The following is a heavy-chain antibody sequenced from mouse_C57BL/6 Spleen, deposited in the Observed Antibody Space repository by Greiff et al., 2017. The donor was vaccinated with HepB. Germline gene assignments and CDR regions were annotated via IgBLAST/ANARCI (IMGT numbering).Heavy chain of an antibody. D-gene: IGHD4-1*01. CDR3: ARGGTGTAWFAY. CDR1: GFTFSDYG. J-gene: IGHJ3*01. CDR2: ISSGSSTI. Sequence: EVKLMESGGGLVKPGGSLKLSCAASGFTFSDYGMHWVRQAPEKGLEWVAYISSGSSTIYYADTVKGRFTISRDNAKNTLCLQMTSLRSEDTAMYYCARGGTGTAWFAYWGQGTLVTVSA. V-gene: IGHV5-17*01.